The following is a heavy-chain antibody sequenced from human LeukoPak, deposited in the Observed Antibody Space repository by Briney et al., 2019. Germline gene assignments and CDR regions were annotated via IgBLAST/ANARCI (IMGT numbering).Heavy chain of an antibody. CDR1: GGTFSSYA. CDR3: ARGRGYSGYDPLDY. Sequence: ASVKVSCKASGGTFSSYAISWVRQAPGQGLEWMGWISAYNGNTNYAQKLQGRVTMTTDTSTSTAYMELRSLRSDDTAVYYCARGRGYSGYDPLDYWGQGTLVTVSS. D-gene: IGHD5-12*01. CDR2: ISAYNGNT. V-gene: IGHV1-18*01. J-gene: IGHJ4*02.